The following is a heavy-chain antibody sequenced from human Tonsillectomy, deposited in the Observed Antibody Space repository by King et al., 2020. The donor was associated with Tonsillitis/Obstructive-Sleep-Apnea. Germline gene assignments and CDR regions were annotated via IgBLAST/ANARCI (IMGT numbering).Heavy chain of an antibody. CDR3: TRSPPGIPGPGTRY. CDR1: GFNFGESA. V-gene: IGHV3-49*05. J-gene: IGHJ4*02. D-gene: IGHD1-1*01. Sequence: VQLVESGGTLIKPGRSPRLSCTTSGFNFGESAMTWFRQAPGKGLEWVGFIGSKGYGGTTEYAASVKGRFTISRDDSKSIAYLQMNSLKTEDTAVYYCTRSPPGIPGPGTRYWGQGTLVTVSS. CDR2: IGSKGYGGTT.